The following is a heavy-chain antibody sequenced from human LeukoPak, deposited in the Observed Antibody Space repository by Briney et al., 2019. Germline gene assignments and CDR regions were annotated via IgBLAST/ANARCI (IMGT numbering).Heavy chain of an antibody. Sequence: ASVKVSCKASGYTFTSYAMHWVRQAPGQRLEWMGWINAGNGNRKYSQKFQGRVTISRDTSASTAYMELSSLRSEDTAVYYCARGDRTGTWPDIWGQGTMVTVSS. CDR2: INAGNGNR. V-gene: IGHV1-3*01. D-gene: IGHD1-7*01. CDR1: GYTFTSYA. CDR3: ARGDRTGTWPDI. J-gene: IGHJ3*02.